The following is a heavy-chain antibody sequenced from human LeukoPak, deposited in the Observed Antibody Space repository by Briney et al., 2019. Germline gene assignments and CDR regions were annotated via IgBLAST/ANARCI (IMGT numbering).Heavy chain of an antibody. D-gene: IGHD5-18*01. Sequence: GGSLRLSCAASGFTFSSYWMSWVRQAPGKGLEWVANIKQDGSEKYYVDSVKGRFTISRDNAKNSLYLQMNSLRAEDTAVYYCARAQVQLWLRRYFDYWGQGTLVTVSS. CDR1: GFTFSSYW. V-gene: IGHV3-7*01. J-gene: IGHJ4*02. CDR3: ARAQVQLWLRRYFDY. CDR2: IKQDGSEK.